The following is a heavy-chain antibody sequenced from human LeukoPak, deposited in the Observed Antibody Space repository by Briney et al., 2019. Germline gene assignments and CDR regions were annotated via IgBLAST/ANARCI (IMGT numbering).Heavy chain of an antibody. J-gene: IGHJ4*02. Sequence: RPSETLSLTCTVSGGSITSYYWSWIRQPPGKGLEWIGSIYYSGSTNYNPSLKSRVTISVDTSKNQFSLKLSSVTAAGTALYYCARENGYRYDYWGQGTLVTVSS. V-gene: IGHV4-59*01. D-gene: IGHD5-18*01. CDR3: ARENGYRYDY. CDR1: GGSITSYY. CDR2: IYYSGST.